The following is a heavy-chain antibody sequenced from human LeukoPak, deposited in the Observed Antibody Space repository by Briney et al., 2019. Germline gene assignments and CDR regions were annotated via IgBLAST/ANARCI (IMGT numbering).Heavy chain of an antibody. D-gene: IGHD3-16*02. Sequence: GESLKISCKGSGYSFTSYWIGWVRQMPGKGLEWMGIIYPGESDTRYSPSFQGQVTISADKSISTAYLQWSSLKASDTAMYYCARRGFVIPAEGDGYYFDYWGQGTLVTVSS. J-gene: IGHJ4*02. CDR1: GYSFTSYW. CDR2: IYPGESDT. CDR3: ARRGFVIPAEGDGYYFDY. V-gene: IGHV5-51*01.